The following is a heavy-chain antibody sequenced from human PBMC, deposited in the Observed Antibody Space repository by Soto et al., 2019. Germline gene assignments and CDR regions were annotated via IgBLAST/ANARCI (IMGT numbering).Heavy chain of an antibody. CDR3: AREVYXGLIVVVVAARENWFDP. J-gene: IGHJ5*02. CDR2: IYTSGST. V-gene: IGHV4-4*07. CDR1: GGSISSYY. D-gene: IGHD2-15*01. Sequence: SETLSLTCTVSGGSISSYYWSWIRQPAGKGLEWIGRIYTSGSTNYNPSLKSRVTMSVDTSKNQFSLKLSSVTAADTAVYYCAREVYXGLIVVVVAARENWFDPWGQGTLVTVSS.